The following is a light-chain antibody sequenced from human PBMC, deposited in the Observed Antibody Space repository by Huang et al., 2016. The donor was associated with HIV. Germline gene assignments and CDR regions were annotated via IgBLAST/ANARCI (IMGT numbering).Light chain of an antibody. CDR2: GAS. J-gene: IGKJ3*01. Sequence: ERVMTQSPVTLSVSPGERATFSCRASKSISSKLAWYQQKPGQAPRLLIYGASTRATGIPARFSGGGSGTEFTLTISSLQSEDFAVYYCQQYNNWPFTFGPGTRVDIK. CDR3: QQYNNWPFT. V-gene: IGKV3-15*01. CDR1: KSISSK.